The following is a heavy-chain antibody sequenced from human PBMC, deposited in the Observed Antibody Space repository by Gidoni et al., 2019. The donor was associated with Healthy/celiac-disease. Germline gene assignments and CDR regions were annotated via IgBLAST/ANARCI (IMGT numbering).Heavy chain of an antibody. CDR3: AGRETYYYDSSYGY. CDR2: IYTSGST. J-gene: IGHJ4*02. V-gene: IGHV4-4*07. CDR1: GGSISSYY. Sequence: QVQLQESGPGLVKPSETLALTCTVSGGSISSYYWSWIRQPAGKGLEWIARIYTSGSTNYNPSLKSRVTMSVDTSKNQFSLKLSSVTAADTAVYYCAGRETYYYDSSYGYWGQGTLVTVSS. D-gene: IGHD3-22*01.